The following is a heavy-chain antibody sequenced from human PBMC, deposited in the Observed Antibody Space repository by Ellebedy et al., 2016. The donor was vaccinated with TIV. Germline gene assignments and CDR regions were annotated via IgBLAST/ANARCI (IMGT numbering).Heavy chain of an antibody. CDR2: IKQDGSEK. CDR1: GFTFSSYW. J-gene: IGHJ4*02. Sequence: GGSLRLXCAASGFTFSSYWMSWVRQAPGKGLEWVANIKQDGSEKYYVDSVKGRFTISRDDAENSLYLQMNSLRDEDTALYYCARGGAGFDSMNRELSFDSWGQGTLVIVSS. CDR3: ARGGAGFDSMNRELSFDS. V-gene: IGHV3-7*01. D-gene: IGHD1-26*01.